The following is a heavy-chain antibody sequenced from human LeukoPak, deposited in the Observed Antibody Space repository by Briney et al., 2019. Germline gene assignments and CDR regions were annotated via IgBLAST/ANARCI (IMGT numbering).Heavy chain of an antibody. Sequence: ASVKVSCKASGYTFTNYGISWVRQAPGQGLEWMGWISAYNGNTNYAQKLQGRVTMTTDTSTSTAYMELRSLRSEDTAVYYCARYPFYYWNWFDPWGQGTLVTVSS. V-gene: IGHV1-18*01. CDR2: ISAYNGNT. J-gene: IGHJ5*02. CDR3: ARYPFYYWNWFDP. D-gene: IGHD2/OR15-2a*01. CDR1: GYTFTNYG.